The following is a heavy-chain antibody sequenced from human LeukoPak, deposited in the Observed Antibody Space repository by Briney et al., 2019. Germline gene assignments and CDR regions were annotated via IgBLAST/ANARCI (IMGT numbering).Heavy chain of an antibody. Sequence: ASVKVSCKVSGYTLTELSMHWVRQAPGKGFGWMGGFDPEDGETIYAQKFQGRVTMTEDTSTDTAYMELSSLRSEDTAVYYCAREFRSGIAAAGSYYFDYWGQGTLVTVSS. D-gene: IGHD6-13*01. CDR1: GYTLTELS. J-gene: IGHJ4*02. V-gene: IGHV1-24*01. CDR3: AREFRSGIAAAGSYYFDY. CDR2: FDPEDGET.